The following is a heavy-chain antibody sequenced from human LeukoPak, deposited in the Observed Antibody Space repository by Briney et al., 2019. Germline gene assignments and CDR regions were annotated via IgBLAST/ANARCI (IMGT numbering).Heavy chain of an antibody. CDR1: GGSISSSNYY. Sequence: SETLSLTCTVSGGSISSSNYYWGWIRQPPGKGLEWIASISYSGSTYYNPSVKSRVIISRDMSKNQFSLKLSSVTAADTAVYYCARVCDLEYSSSASFDYWGQGTLVTVSS. D-gene: IGHD6-6*01. V-gene: IGHV4-39*07. CDR2: ISYSGST. CDR3: ARVCDLEYSSSASFDY. J-gene: IGHJ4*02.